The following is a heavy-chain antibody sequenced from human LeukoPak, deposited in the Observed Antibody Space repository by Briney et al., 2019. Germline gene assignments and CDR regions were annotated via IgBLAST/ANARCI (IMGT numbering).Heavy chain of an antibody. V-gene: IGHV3-30-3*01. CDR1: GFTFSSYA. CDR2: ISYDGSNK. Sequence: PGGSLRLSCAASGFTFSSYAMHWVRQAPGKGLEWVAVISYDGSNKYYADSVKGRFTISRDNSKNTLYLQMNSVRAEDTPLSYCAREGCSGGSCPATFDYWGQGTLVTVSS. CDR3: AREGCSGGSCPATFDY. J-gene: IGHJ4*02. D-gene: IGHD2-15*01.